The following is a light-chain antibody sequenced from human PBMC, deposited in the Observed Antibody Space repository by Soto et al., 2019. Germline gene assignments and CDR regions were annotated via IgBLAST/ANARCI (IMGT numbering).Light chain of an antibody. J-gene: IGKJ4*01. CDR2: AAS. V-gene: IGKV1-8*01. CDR1: QGISSY. Sequence: AIRITQCPASVCGCRGDRVTITCRASQGISSYLAWYQQKPGKAPKLLIYAASTLQSGVPSRFSGSGSGTDFTLTISCLQSEDFATYYCQQYHSYPLTFGGGTKVDI. CDR3: QQYHSYPLT.